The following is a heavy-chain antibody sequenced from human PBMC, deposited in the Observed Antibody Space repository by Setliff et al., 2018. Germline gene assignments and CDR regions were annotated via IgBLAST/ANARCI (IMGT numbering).Heavy chain of an antibody. CDR1: DFSVSSVYY. D-gene: IGHD5-18*01. CDR3: ASTRPHKGLWEYYYYYMDV. V-gene: IGHV4-38-2*01. CDR2: XXXXGST. Sequence: SETLSLTCAVSDFSVSSVYYWGWIRQPPGKGLEWIANXXXXGSTYYNPSLESRVTMSVDTSKSQFSLNLYSVTAADTAVYYCASTRPHKGLWEYYYYYMDVWGKGTTVTVSS. J-gene: IGHJ6*03.